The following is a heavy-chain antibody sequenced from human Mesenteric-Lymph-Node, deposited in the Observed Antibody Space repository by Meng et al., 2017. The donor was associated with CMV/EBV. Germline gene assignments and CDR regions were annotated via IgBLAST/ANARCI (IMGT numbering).Heavy chain of an antibody. D-gene: IGHD2-2*02. CDR3: ARGVVPAAIHYYGMDA. Sequence: GGSLRLSCAASGFTFSSYAVHWVRQAPGKGLEWVAVISYDGSKKYDADSVKGRFTISRDNSKNTLYLQMNSLRAEDTAVYYCARGVVPAAIHYYGMDAWGQGTTVTVSS. CDR2: ISYDGSKK. CDR1: GFTFSSYA. J-gene: IGHJ6*02. V-gene: IGHV3-30*04.